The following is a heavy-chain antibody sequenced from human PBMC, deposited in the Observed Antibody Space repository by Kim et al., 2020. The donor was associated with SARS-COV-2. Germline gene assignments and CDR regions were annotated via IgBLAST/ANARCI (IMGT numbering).Heavy chain of an antibody. V-gene: IGHV4-30-4*01. CDR1: GGSISSGDYY. D-gene: IGHD4-4*01. CDR2: IYYSGST. CDR3: ARGPPGNYGDY. Sequence: SETLSLTCTVSGGSISSGDYYWSWIRQPPGKGLEWIGYIYYSGSTYYNPSLKSRVTISVDTSKNQFSLKLSSVTAADTAVYYCARGPPGNYGDYWGQGTLVTVSS. J-gene: IGHJ4*02.